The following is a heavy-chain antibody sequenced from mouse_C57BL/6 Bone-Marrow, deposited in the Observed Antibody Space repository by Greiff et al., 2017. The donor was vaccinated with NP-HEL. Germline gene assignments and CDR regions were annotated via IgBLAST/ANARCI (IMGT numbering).Heavy chain of an antibody. Sequence: DVKLVESGGGLVKPGGSLKLSCAASGFTFSDYGMHWVRQAPEKGLEWVAYISSGSSTIYYADTVKGRFTISRDNAKNTLFLQMTSLRSEDTAMYYCARPTVVATDDFDYWGQGTTLTVSS. D-gene: IGHD1-1*01. CDR1: GFTFSDYG. V-gene: IGHV5-17*01. CDR2: ISSGSSTI. CDR3: ARPTVVATDDFDY. J-gene: IGHJ2*01.